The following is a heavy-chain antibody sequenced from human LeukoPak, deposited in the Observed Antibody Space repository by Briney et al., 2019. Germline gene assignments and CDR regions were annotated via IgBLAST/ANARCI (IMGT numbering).Heavy chain of an antibody. CDR1: GFTSDGYT. Sequence: GGSLRLSCAASGFTSDGYTMNWVRQAPGKGLEWVASISSRSDYIYYADSVRGRFTVSRENAKNSLSLQMNTLRAEDTATYYCARAEASVTAFDFWGQGTLVTVSS. J-gene: IGHJ4*02. CDR2: ISSRSDYI. D-gene: IGHD2-21*02. V-gene: IGHV3-21*01. CDR3: ARAEASVTAFDF.